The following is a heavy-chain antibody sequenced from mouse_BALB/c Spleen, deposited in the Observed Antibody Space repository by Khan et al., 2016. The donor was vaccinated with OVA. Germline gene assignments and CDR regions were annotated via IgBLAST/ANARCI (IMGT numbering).Heavy chain of an antibody. CDR1: GYSITSGYA. J-gene: IGHJ2*01. CDR2: ISYSGVT. CDR3: ERGNYYGYYFDY. Sequence: EVQLQESGPGLVKPSQSLSLTCTVTGYSITSGYAWNWIRQFPGNKLEWMGYISYSGVTSYTPSLKSRISITRDTSKNQFFLQLNSVTTEDTATYNCERGNYYGYYFDYWGQGTTRTVSS. D-gene: IGHD1-1*01. V-gene: IGHV3-2*02.